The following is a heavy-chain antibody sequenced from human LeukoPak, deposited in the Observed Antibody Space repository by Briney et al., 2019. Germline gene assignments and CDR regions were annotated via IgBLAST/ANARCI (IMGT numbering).Heavy chain of an antibody. J-gene: IGHJ4*02. V-gene: IGHV3-20*04. CDR1: GFTFDDYG. CDR2: INWNGGST. D-gene: IGHD3-10*01. Sequence: GGSLRLSCAASGFTFDDYGMSWVRQAPGKGLEWVSGINWNGGSTGYADSVKGRFTISRDNAKNSLYLQMNSLRAEDTALCYCARDGSYYGSGDYFDYWGQGTLVTVSS. CDR3: ARDGSYYGSGDYFDY.